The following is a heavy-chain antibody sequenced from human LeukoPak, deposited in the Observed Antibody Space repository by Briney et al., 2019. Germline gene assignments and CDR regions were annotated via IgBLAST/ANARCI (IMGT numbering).Heavy chain of an antibody. V-gene: IGHV1-8*01. CDR1: GHTFTNYD. CDR2: MNPTSGKA. J-gene: IGHJ6*02. D-gene: IGHD3-22*01. CDR3: ARDFFDGHGYTFYYYGMDV. Sequence: ASVKVSCKASGHTFTNYDVNWVRQATGQGLEWMGWMNPTSGKAGFAQRFQGRVSMTRNISISTAYMELSSLRSEDTAVYYCARDFFDGHGYTFYYYGMDVWGQGTTVTVSS.